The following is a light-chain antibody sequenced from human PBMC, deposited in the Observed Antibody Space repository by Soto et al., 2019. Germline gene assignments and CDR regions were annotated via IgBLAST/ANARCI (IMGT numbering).Light chain of an antibody. CDR1: EDISTW. CDR3: QHADSFPLIT. J-gene: IGKJ5*01. V-gene: IGKV1-12*01. Sequence: DIPMTQSPSSLSASVGDRVTITCRSSEDISTWLAWYQQKPGKAPKLLIYAASSLQSGVPSRFSGSGSGTDFTLTISSLQPEDFATYYCQHADSFPLITCGQGTRL. CDR2: AAS.